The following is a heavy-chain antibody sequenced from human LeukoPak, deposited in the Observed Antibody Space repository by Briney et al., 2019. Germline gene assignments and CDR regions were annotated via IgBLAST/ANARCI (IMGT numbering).Heavy chain of an antibody. Sequence: GGSLRLSCAASGFTFSSYSMNRVRQAPGKGLEWVSSISSSSSYIYYADSVKGRFTISRDNAKNSLYLQMNSLRAEDTAVYYCARSIAAAADDYWGQGTLVTVSS. D-gene: IGHD6-13*01. CDR3: ARSIAAAADDY. J-gene: IGHJ4*02. CDR2: ISSSSSYI. V-gene: IGHV3-21*01. CDR1: GFTFSSYS.